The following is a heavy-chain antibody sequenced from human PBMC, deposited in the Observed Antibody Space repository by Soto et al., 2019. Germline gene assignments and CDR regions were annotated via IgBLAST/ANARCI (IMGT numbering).Heavy chain of an antibody. CDR3: ERKLDSYRWYYYTSGYPEGFDR. CDR2: IYYSGST. CDR1: CGSIGSSSSY. V-gene: IGHV4-39*01. Sequence: SETLSLTCPVSCGSIGSSSSYWGWIRQPTGKGLEWSGSIYYSGSTYYNPSLKSRFTISVDTSKNQFSLKLSSVTAAATAVYHCERKLDSYRWYYYTSGYPEGFDRWGQGNLVTVA. D-gene: IGHD3-22*01. J-gene: IGHJ5*02.